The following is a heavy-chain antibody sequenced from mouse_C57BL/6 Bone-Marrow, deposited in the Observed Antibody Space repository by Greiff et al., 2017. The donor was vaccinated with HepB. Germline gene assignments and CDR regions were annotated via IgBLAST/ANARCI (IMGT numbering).Heavy chain of an antibody. J-gene: IGHJ3*01. Sequence: VKLQESGAELARPGASVKLSCKASGYTFTSYGISWVKQRTGQGLEWIGEIYPRSGNTYYNEKFKGKATLTADKSSSTAYMELRSLTSEDSAVYFCARRGITTVPFAYWGQGTLVTVSA. CDR1: GYTFTSYG. CDR2: IYPRSGNT. D-gene: IGHD1-1*01. V-gene: IGHV1-81*01. CDR3: ARRGITTVPFAY.